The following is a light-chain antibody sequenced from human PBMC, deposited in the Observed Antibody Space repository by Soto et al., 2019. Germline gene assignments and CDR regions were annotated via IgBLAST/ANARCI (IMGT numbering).Light chain of an antibody. CDR1: QGMSTY. CDR2: SAS. J-gene: IGKJ4*01. Sequence: DIQLTQSPSFLSASVGDTVTITCRASQGMSTYLAWYQQKPGKVPKFLIRSASTLQSGVPPRFSGGGSGTEFTLTISTLQPDDSGIYYCQQFNGNQLAFGGGTNVEIK. V-gene: IGKV1-9*01. CDR3: QQFNGNQLA.